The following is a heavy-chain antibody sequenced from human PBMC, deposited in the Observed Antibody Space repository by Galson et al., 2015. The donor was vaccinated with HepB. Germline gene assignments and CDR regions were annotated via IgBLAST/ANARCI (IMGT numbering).Heavy chain of an antibody. D-gene: IGHD5-18*01. CDR1: GFTFSSYA. Sequence: SLRLSCAASGFTFSSYAMSWVRQAPGKGLEWVSAISGSGGSTYYADSVKGRFTISRDNSKNTLYLQMNSLRAEDTAVYYCAKFSGQWIQLWPCDYWGQGTLVTVSS. CDR2: ISGSGGST. V-gene: IGHV3-23*01. J-gene: IGHJ4*02. CDR3: AKFSGQWIQLWPCDY.